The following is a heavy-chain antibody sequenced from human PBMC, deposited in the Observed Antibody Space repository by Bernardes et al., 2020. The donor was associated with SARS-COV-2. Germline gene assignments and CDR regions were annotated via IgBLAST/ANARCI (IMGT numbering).Heavy chain of an antibody. Sequence: GGSLRLSCAASGFSFNNYGMHWVRQAPGKGLEWVAFISYEGSKKYYLDSLKGRFTISRDFSKNTLYLQMNSLRDDDTAVYYCVKRRAIFELWAGNFDYWGRGTLVTVSS. CDR3: VKRRAIFELWAGNFDY. CDR1: GFSFNNYG. V-gene: IGHV3-30*18. J-gene: IGHJ4*02. CDR2: ISYEGSKK. D-gene: IGHD5-18*01.